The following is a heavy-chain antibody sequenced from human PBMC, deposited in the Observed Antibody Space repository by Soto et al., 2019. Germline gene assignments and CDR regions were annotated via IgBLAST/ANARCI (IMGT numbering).Heavy chain of an antibody. V-gene: IGHV4-34*01. J-gene: IGHJ4*02. CDR2: INHSGSS. Sequence: SETLSLTCAVSGGSFSGYIWTWIRQTPGKGLQWIGQINHSGSSIYNPSLKNRVTISTMSNNKFSLELSSVTAADTAVYYCTGGLFSGSSYSGSWYYFDSWGQGTMVTVSS. CDR3: TGGLFSGSSYSGSWYYFDS. CDR1: GGSFSGYI. D-gene: IGHD1-26*01.